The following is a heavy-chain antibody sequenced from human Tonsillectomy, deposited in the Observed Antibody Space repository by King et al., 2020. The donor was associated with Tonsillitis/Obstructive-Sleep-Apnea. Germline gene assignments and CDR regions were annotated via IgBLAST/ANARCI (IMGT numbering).Heavy chain of an antibody. V-gene: IGHV4-31*03. CDR2: IYYSGST. CDR3: ARGYCSSTSCYETYYYYGMDV. J-gene: IGHJ6*02. Sequence: VQLQESGPGLVKPSQTLSLTCTVSGGSISSGGYYWSWIRQHPGKGLEWIGYIYYSGSTYYNPSLKSRVTISVDTSENQFSLKLSSVTAADTAVYYCARGYCSSTSCYETYYYYGMDVWGQGTTVTVSS. CDR1: GGSISSGGYY. D-gene: IGHD2-2*01.